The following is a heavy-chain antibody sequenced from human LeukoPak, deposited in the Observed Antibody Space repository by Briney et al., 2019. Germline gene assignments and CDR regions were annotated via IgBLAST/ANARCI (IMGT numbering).Heavy chain of an antibody. D-gene: IGHD3-10*01. CDR2: IGSNFETI. CDR1: GFTFSSYE. J-gene: IGHJ4*02. Sequence: GGSLRLSCAASGFTFSSYEMNWVRQAPGKGLEWVSYIGSNFETIYADSVKGRFTNSRDNAKNSLSLQMNSLRADDTAVYYCTRPDYYRGAESYGGDYWGQGTLVTVSS. CDR3: TRPDYYRGAESYGGDY. V-gene: IGHV3-48*03.